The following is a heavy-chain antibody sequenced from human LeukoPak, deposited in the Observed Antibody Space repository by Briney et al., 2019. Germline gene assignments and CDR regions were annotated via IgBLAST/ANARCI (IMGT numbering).Heavy chain of an antibody. J-gene: IGHJ4*02. CDR2: INSGGSDR. CDR1: GFIFRSYA. D-gene: IGHD3-3*01. CDR3: ARELYSHQDIDQ. Sequence: GGSVTLSCAASGFIFRSYAMNWVCHAPGKGLEWVSSINSGGSDRFHADSVKGRFTISRDNAKNSLYLQMNNLRVEDTAVYYCARELYSHQDIDQWGQGTLVTVSS. V-gene: IGHV3-21*01.